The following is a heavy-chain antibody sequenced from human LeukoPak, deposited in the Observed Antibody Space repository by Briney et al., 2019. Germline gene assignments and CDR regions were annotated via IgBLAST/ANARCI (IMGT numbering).Heavy chain of an antibody. CDR2: IHYSGST. CDR1: GFTFTSYS. D-gene: IGHD5-12*01. J-gene: IGHJ6*03. CDR3: ARTTEGYAAGPGYSYYYYMDV. Sequence: SGGSLRLSCAASGFTFTSYSMHWVRQAPGKGLEWIGYIHYSGSTHYNPSLKSRVTISVDTSKNQVSLKLRSVTAADTAVYYCARTTEGYAAGPGYSYYYYMDVWGKGTTVTISS. V-gene: IGHV4-59*01.